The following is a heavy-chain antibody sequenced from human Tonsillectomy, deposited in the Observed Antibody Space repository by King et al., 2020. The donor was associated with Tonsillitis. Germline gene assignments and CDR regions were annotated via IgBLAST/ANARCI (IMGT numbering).Heavy chain of an antibody. CDR1: GRSISSGGYY. CDR3: EGLLWFGELAAVDY. D-gene: IGHD3-10*01. J-gene: IGHJ4*02. CDR2: TYYSGST. Sequence: VQLQESGPGLVKPSQTLSLTCTVSGRSISSGGYYWSWIRQHPGKGREWLGYTYYSGSTYYNPSLTTRVTISLDTSTNQFSLNLSSVTAADTAVYYCEGLLWFGELAAVDYWRQGTVVAVS. V-gene: IGHV4-31*03.